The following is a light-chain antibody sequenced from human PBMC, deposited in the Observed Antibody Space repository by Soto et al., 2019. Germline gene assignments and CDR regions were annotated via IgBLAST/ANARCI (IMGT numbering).Light chain of an antibody. CDR1: SFNIANNY. V-gene: IGLV1-51*01. CDR2: ENN. CDR3: GSWDSSLTYV. J-gene: IGLJ1*01. Sequence: QSVLTQPPSVSAAPGQQVTISCSGSSFNIANNYVSWYQQLPGTAPKLLIYENNKRPSGIPDRFSGSQSGTSATLGITGLQTGDEAVYYCGSWDSSLTYVFGTGTKVTVL.